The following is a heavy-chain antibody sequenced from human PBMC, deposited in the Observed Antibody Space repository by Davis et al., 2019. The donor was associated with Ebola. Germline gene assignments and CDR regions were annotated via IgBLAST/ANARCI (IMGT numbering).Heavy chain of an antibody. CDR2: IYYSGST. CDR3: ARGGRGAFDI. CDR1: GGSISSYY. D-gene: IGHD3/OR15-3a*01. Sequence: MPSETLSFTCTVSGGSISSYYWSWIRQPPGKGLEWIGYIYYSGSTNYNPSLKSRVTISVDTSKNQFSLKLSSVTAADTAVYYCARGGRGAFDIWGQGTMVTVSS. V-gene: IGHV4-59*01. J-gene: IGHJ3*02.